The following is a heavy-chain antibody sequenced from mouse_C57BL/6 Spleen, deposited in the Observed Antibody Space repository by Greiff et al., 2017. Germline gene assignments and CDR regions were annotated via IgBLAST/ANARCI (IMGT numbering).Heavy chain of an antibody. D-gene: IGHD1-1*01. V-gene: IGHV1-72*01. CDR3: ARYDYGSSYDYYAMDY. Sequence: QVQLQQSGAELVKPGASVKLSCKASGYTFTSYWMHWVKQRPGRGLEWIGRIDPNSGGTKYNEKFKSKATLTVDKPSSTAYMQLSSLTSEDSAVXYCARYDYGSSYDYYAMDYWGQGTSVTVSS. J-gene: IGHJ4*01. CDR2: IDPNSGGT. CDR1: GYTFTSYW.